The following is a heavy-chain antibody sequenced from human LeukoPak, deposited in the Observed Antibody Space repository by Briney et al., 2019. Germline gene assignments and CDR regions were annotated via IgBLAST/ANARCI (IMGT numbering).Heavy chain of an antibody. Sequence: GGSLRLSCAASGFTFSSYSMSWVRQAPGKGLEWISGISVSGHRTYHAASVKGRFTISRDNSNNTLYLQMNSLRAEDTAVYYCANLYDILTGYWAPWNDYWGQGTLVTVSS. V-gene: IGHV3-23*01. CDR2: ISVSGHRT. D-gene: IGHD3-9*01. CDR1: GFTFSSYS. J-gene: IGHJ4*02. CDR3: ANLYDILTGYWAPWNDY.